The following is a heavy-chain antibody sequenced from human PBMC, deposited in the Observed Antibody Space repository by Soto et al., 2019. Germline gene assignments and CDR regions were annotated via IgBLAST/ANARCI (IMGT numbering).Heavy chain of an antibody. CDR3: ARNRARAYSGSYLSTRDWFDP. CDR2: ISAYNGNT. J-gene: IGHJ5*02. V-gene: IGHV1-18*01. CDR1: GYTFTSYG. D-gene: IGHD1-26*01. Sequence: GASVKVSCKASGYTFTSYGISWVRQAPGQGLEWMGWISAYNGNTNYAQKLQGRVTMTTDTSTSTAYMELRSLRSDDTAVYYCARNRARAYSGSYLSTRDWFDPWGQGTLVTVSS.